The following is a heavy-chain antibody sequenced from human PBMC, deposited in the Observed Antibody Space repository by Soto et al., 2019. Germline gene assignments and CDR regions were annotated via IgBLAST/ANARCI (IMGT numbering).Heavy chain of an antibody. J-gene: IGHJ6*02. CDR1: GFTFSSYG. D-gene: IGHD3-10*01. CDR2: IWYDGSNK. V-gene: IGHV3-33*01. CDR3: ARVAGGFGEPYYYYGMDV. Sequence: GGSLRLSCAASGFTFSSYGMHWVRQAPGKGLEWVAVIWYDGSNKYYADSVKGRFTISRDNSKNTLYLQMNSLRAEDTAVYYCARVAGGFGEPYYYYGMDVWGQGTTVTVSS.